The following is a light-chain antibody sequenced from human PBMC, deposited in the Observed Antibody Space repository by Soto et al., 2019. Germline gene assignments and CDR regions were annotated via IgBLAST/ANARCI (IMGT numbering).Light chain of an antibody. CDR1: SSDVGGYNY. V-gene: IGLV2-14*01. Sequence: QSVLTQPACVSGSPGESINISCTGTSSDVGGYNYVSWYQQHPGKAPKLMIYEVSNRPSGVSNRFSGSKSGNTASLTISGLQAEDEADYYCSSYTSSSTLVFGTGTKVTVL. CDR3: SSYTSSSTLV. CDR2: EVS. J-gene: IGLJ1*01.